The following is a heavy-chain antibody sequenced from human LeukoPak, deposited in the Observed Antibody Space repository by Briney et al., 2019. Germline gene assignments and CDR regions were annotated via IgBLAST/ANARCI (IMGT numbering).Heavy chain of an antibody. CDR3: ARGGSLWFGELLLVAFDI. J-gene: IGHJ3*02. D-gene: IGHD3-10*01. CDR1: GYTFTGYY. Sequence: ASVKVSCKASGYTFTGYYMHWVRQAPGQGLEWMGWINPNSGGTNYAQKFQGRVTMTRNTSISTAYMELSSLRSEDTAVYYCARGGSLWFGELLLVAFDIWGQGTMVTVSS. V-gene: IGHV1-2*02. CDR2: INPNSGGT.